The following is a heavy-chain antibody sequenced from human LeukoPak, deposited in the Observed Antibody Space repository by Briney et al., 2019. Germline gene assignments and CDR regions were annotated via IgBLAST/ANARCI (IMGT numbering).Heavy chain of an antibody. J-gene: IGHJ3*02. CDR1: GYTFTGYY. D-gene: IGHD3-22*01. CDR2: INPNSGGT. CDR3: ARGLPYYYDSSGYYFLAFDI. Sequence: ASVKVSCKASGYTFTGYYMHWVRQATGQGLEWMGWINPNSGGTNYAQKFQGRVTMTRDTSISTAYMELSRLRSDDTAVYYCARGLPYYYDSSGYYFLAFDIWGQGTMVTVSS. V-gene: IGHV1-2*02.